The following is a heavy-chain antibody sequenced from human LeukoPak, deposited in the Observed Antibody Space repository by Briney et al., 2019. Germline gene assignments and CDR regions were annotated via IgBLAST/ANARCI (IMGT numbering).Heavy chain of an antibody. Sequence: SETLSLTCTVSGGSISSYYWSWIRQPPGKGLEWIGYIYYSGSTNYNPSLKSRVTISVDTSKNQFSLKLSSVTAADTAVYYCARVPYYDSSGYYPPHFDYWGQGTLVTVSS. D-gene: IGHD3-22*01. CDR2: IYYSGST. CDR3: ARVPYYDSSGYYPPHFDY. J-gene: IGHJ4*02. CDR1: GGSISSYY. V-gene: IGHV4-59*01.